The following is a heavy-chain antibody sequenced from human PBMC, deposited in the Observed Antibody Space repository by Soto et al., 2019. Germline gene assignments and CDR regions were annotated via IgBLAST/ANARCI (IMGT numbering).Heavy chain of an antibody. CDR3: ARADILTGPRYYFDY. J-gene: IGHJ4*02. CDR2: INPSGGST. V-gene: IGHV1-46*01. CDR1: GYTFTSYY. D-gene: IGHD3-9*01. Sequence: GASVKVSCKASGYTFTSYYMHWVRQAPGQGLEWMGIINPSGGSTSYAQKFQGRVTMTRDTSTSTVYMELSSLRSEDTAVYYCARADILTGPRYYFDYWGQGTLVTVSS.